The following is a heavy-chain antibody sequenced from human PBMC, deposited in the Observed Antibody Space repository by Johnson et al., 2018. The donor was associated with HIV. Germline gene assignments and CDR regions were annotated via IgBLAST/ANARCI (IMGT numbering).Heavy chain of an antibody. V-gene: IGHV3-66*01. CDR1: GFTVSSNY. D-gene: IGHD2-8*01. CDR2: IYSGGSP. CDR3: ARLGLTDAFDI. J-gene: IGHJ3*02. Sequence: EVQLVESGGGLVQPGGSLRLSCAASGFTVSSNYMSWVRQAPGKGLEWVSVIYSGGSPYYAHSVKGRFTISRDNSKNTLYLQMNSLRAEDTAVYYCARLGLTDAFDICGQGTMVTVSP.